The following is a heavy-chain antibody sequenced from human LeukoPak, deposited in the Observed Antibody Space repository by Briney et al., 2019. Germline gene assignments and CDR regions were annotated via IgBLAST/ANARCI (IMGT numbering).Heavy chain of an antibody. V-gene: IGHV3-48*04. CDR2: ISDTSSTI. D-gene: IGHD1-26*01. CDR1: GFTFSTYP. Sequence: GGSLRLSCAASGFTFSTYPMNWVRQAPGKGLEWLSYISDTSSTIYYAYSVKGRFTISRDNTKNSLYLQMNSLRAEDTAVYYCARGRAWELLGIDYWGQGTLVTVSS. J-gene: IGHJ4*02. CDR3: ARGRAWELLGIDY.